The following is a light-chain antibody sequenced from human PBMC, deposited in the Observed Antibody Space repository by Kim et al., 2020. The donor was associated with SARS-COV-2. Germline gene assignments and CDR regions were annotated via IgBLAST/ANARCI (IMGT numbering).Light chain of an antibody. V-gene: IGLV4-69*01. J-gene: IGLJ3*02. CDR1: SGHSRNA. Sequence: QLVLTQSPSASASLGASVKLTCTLSSGHSRNAIAWHQQQPERGPRYLMKLNSDGSHTKGDGIPDRFSGSSSGAERYLTISSLQSEDEADYYCQTWDTGIHVFGGGTQVTVL. CDR2: LNSDGSH. CDR3: QTWDTGIHV.